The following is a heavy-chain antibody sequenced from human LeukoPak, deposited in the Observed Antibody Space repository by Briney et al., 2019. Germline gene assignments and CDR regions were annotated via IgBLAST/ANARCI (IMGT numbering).Heavy chain of an antibody. J-gene: IGHJ4*02. CDR3: AKVASGYGDYVWGYYFDY. V-gene: IGHV3-74*01. D-gene: IGHD4-17*01. CDR2: INEDGSST. Sequence: GSLRLSCAASGYTFSRYWMHWVRQGPGKGLVWVSRINEDGSSTSYAESVRGRFTISRDNAKNTLYLQMNSLRAEDAAVYYCAKVASGYGDYVWGYYFDYWGQGTLVTVSS. CDR1: GYTFSRYW.